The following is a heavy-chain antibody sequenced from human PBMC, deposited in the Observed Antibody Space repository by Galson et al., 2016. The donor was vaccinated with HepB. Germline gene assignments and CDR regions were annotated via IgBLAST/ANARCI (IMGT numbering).Heavy chain of an antibody. CDR2: TYWDDDK. Sequence: PALVKPTQTLTLTCTFSGFSLTTSGVGVGWIRQPPGKALEWLALTYWDDDKRYSPSLESGLTINKDTSKNQVVLILTNVDPVDTATYYCAHSDWGSNAFDIWGQGTLVTVSS. CDR1: GFSLTTSGVG. CDR3: AHSDWGSNAFDI. J-gene: IGHJ4*02. V-gene: IGHV2-5*02. D-gene: IGHD7-27*01.